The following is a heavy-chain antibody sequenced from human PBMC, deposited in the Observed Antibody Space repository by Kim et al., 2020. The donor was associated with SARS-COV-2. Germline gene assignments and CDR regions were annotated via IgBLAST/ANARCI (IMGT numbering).Heavy chain of an antibody. CDR1: GFTFSGSA. V-gene: IGHV3-73*01. CDR3: TSRGLRLGELSLSDY. J-gene: IGHJ4*02. CDR2: IRSKANSYAT. D-gene: IGHD3-16*02. Sequence: GGSLRLSCAASGFTFSGSAMHWVRQASGKGLEWVGRIRSKANSYATAYAASVKGRFTISRDDSKNTAYLQMNSLKTEDTAVYYCTSRGLRLGELSLSDYCSQGTLVTVS.